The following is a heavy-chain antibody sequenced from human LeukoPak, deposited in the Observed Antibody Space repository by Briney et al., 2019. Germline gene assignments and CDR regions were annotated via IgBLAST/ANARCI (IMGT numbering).Heavy chain of an antibody. CDR2: INHSGST. D-gene: IGHD6-19*01. V-gene: IGHV4-34*01. CDR3: ARSLGYSSGWSPGY. CDR1: GGSFSGYY. Sequence: PSETLSLTCAVYGGSFSGYYWSWIRQPPGKGLEWIGEINHSGSTNYNPSLKSRVTISVDTSKNQSSLKLSSVTAADTAVYYCARSLGYSSGWSPGYWGQGTLVTVSS. J-gene: IGHJ4*02.